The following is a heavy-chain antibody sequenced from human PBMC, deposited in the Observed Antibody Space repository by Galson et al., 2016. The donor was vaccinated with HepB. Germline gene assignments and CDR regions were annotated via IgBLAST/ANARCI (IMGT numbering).Heavy chain of an antibody. J-gene: IGHJ4*02. CDR3: VTGPFDY. Sequence: SLRLSCAASGFSFTNAWMNWVRQAPGKGLEWVARIKSNSDGGTRDYAVPVRARFVISRDDSNNTLYLEMHGLTAEDTAVYYCVTGPFDYWGQGSLVVVS. V-gene: IGHV3-15*01. CDR2: IKSNSDGGTR. CDR1: GFSFTNAW.